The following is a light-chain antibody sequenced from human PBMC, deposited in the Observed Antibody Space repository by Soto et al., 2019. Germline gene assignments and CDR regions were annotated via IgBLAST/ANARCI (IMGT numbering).Light chain of an antibody. V-gene: IGKV1-39*01. CDR1: QNIRNY. J-gene: IGKJ1*01. Sequence: DMERSQAHAARSASVRDSVTITCLASQNIRNYLNWYQQKPGRAPKILIYAASSLQSGVPSRFSGGGSGTDFTLTITSLQPEDFATYYCQQSYSSPWTFGHGTKVDI. CDR2: AAS. CDR3: QQSYSSPWT.